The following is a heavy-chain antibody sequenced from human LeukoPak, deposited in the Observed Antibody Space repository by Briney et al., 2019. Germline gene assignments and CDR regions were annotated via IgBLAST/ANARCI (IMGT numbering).Heavy chain of an antibody. CDR2: IYYSGSI. Sequence: SETLSLTCTVSGGSISSSSYYWGWIRQPPGKGLEGIGSIYYSGSIYYNPSLKSRVTISVDTSKNQFSLKLSSVTAADTAVYYCARDSGYSSSRPDYWGQGTLVTVSS. D-gene: IGHD6-13*01. CDR3: ARDSGYSSSRPDY. CDR1: GGSISSSSYY. J-gene: IGHJ4*02. V-gene: IGHV4-39*07.